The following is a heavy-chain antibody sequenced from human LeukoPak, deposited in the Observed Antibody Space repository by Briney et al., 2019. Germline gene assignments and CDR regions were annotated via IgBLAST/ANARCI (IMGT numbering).Heavy chain of an antibody. D-gene: IGHD3-3*01. V-gene: IGHV1-46*01. CDR3: ATGITIFGVGQYYGMDV. CDR2: INPSGGST. CDR1: GYTFTSYY. J-gene: IGHJ6*02. Sequence: ASVKVSCKASGYTFTSYYMHWVRQAPGQGLEWMGIINPSGGSTSYAQKFQGRVTMTRDTSTSKVYMELGSLRSEDTAVYYCATGITIFGVGQYYGMDVWGQGTTVTVSS.